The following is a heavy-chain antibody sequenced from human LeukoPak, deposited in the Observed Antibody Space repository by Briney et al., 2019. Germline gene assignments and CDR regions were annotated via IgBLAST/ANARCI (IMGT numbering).Heavy chain of an antibody. J-gene: IGHJ4*02. D-gene: IGHD3-9*01. CDR2: IYPGDSDT. CDR1: GSSFTSYW. CDR3: ARQLRYFDWLIDY. V-gene: IGHV5-51*01. Sequence: GASLQISGKGSGSSFTSYWIGWVRPLPGKGLEWMGIIYPGDSDTRYSPSFQGQVTISADKSITTAYLQWSSLKASDTAMYYCARQLRYFDWLIDYWGQGTLVTVSS.